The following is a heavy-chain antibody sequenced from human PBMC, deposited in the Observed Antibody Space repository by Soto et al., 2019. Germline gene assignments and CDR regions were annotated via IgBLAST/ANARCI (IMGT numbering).Heavy chain of an antibody. D-gene: IGHD3-22*01. J-gene: IGHJ4*02. CDR3: AREPPSQYDSSGYEDY. CDR2: ISAYNGNT. Sequence: QVQLVQSGAEVKKPGASVKVSCKASGYTFTSYGISWVRQAPGQVLEWMGWISAYNGNTHYAQKLRGRVTMTTDTSTSTAYMELRSLRSYDTAVYYCAREPPSQYDSSGYEDYWGQGTLVTVSS. CDR1: GYTFTSYG. V-gene: IGHV1-18*01.